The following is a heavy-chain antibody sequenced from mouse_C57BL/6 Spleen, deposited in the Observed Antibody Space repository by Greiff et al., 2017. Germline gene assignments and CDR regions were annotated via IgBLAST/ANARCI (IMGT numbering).Heavy chain of an antibody. J-gene: IGHJ1*03. CDR3: AREAETGTGYFDV. D-gene: IGHD4-1*01. Sequence: EVKLIESEGGLVQPGSSMKLSCTASGFTFSDYYMAWVRQVPEKGLEWVANINYDGSSTYYLDSLKSRFIISRDNAKNILYLQMSSLKSEDTATXYCAREAETGTGYFDVWGTGTTVTVSS. CDR1: GFTFSDYY. V-gene: IGHV5-16*01. CDR2: INYDGSST.